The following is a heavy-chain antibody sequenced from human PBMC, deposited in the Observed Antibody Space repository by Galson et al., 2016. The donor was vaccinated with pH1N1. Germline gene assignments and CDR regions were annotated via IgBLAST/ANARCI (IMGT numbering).Heavy chain of an antibody. D-gene: IGHD4-17*01. V-gene: IGHV2-70*11. CDR1: GFSLSTSGMC. J-gene: IGHJ4*02. Sequence: PALVKPTQTLTLTCTFSGFSLSTSGMCVSWIRQPPGKALEWLARINWDDNKYYSTPLKTRLTISKDTSKNQVVLTVTNMDPVDTATYYCARINHGDYSNYFDYWGQGTLVTVSS. CDR2: INWDDNK. CDR3: ARINHGDYSNYFDY.